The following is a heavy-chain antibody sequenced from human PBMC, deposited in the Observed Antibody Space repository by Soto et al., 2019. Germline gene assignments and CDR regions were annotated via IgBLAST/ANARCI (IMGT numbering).Heavy chain of an antibody. CDR1: ADSIISSDFY. CDR3: ARHSLALRKNNWFDP. D-gene: IGHD3-3*02. V-gene: IGHV4-39*01. J-gene: IGHJ5*02. CDR2: IFYLGSS. Sequence: PSGTLSLTCTGYADSIISSDFYWVWVRQPPGKGLEWIGSIFYLGSSYYNPSLKSRVTMSVDTSKNQFSLRLRSVTAADTALYFCARHSLALRKNNWFDPWGQGIMVTVSS.